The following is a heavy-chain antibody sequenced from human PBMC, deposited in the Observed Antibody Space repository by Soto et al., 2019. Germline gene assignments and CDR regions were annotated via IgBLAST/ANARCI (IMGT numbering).Heavy chain of an antibody. D-gene: IGHD3-9*01. CDR3: ARSAPFDIYAITPVEV. CDR1: GYTFTSYD. Sequence: ASVKVSCKASGYTFTSYDINWVRQATGQGLEWMGWVNPNSGNTGYAQKFQGRVTMTRNTSISTAYMELSSLRSEDTAVYYCARSAPFDIYAITPVEVWGQGTLVTVSS. V-gene: IGHV1-8*01. CDR2: VNPNSGNT. J-gene: IGHJ4*02.